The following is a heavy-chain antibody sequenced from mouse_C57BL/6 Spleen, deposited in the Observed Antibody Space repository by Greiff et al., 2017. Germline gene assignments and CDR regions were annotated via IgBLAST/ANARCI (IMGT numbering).Heavy chain of an antibody. CDR2: INPTNGGT. D-gene: IGHD1-1*01. V-gene: IGHV1-26*01. CDR1: GYTFTDYY. CDR3: ARELITTVVARYFDV. J-gene: IGHJ1*03. Sequence: EVQLQQSGPELVKPGASVKISCKASGYTFTDYYMNWVKQSHGKSLEWIGDINPTNGGTSYNQKFKGKATLTVDKSSSTAYMELHSLTSKDSAVEYCARELITTVVARYFDVWGKGTTVTVSS.